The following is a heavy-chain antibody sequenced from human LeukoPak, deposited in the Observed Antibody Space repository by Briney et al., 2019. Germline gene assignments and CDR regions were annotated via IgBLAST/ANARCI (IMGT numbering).Heavy chain of an antibody. V-gene: IGHV4-61*02. D-gene: IGHD3-22*01. CDR1: GGSISSGSYY. Sequence: KPSETLSLTCTVSGGSISSGSYYWRWIRQPAGKGLEWIGRIYTSGSTNYNPSLKSRVTISVDTSKNQFSLKLCSVTAADTAVYYCARVTTGGYYDCWGQGTLVTVSS. CDR3: ARVTTGGYYDC. J-gene: IGHJ4*02. CDR2: IYTSGST.